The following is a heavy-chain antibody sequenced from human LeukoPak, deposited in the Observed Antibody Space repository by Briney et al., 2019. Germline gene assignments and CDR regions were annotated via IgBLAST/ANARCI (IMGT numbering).Heavy chain of an antibody. CDR3: ATAYSSGWADY. CDR1: GINFSGYA. V-gene: IGHV3-30*04. D-gene: IGHD6-19*01. Sequence: GGSLRLSCAASGINFSGYAMHLVRQAPGKGLEWVAIISYDGSNKNYADSVKGRLTISRDNSNNMLFLQLNSLRTDDTAVYFCATAYSSGWADYWGQGTLVTVSS. J-gene: IGHJ4*02. CDR2: ISYDGSNK.